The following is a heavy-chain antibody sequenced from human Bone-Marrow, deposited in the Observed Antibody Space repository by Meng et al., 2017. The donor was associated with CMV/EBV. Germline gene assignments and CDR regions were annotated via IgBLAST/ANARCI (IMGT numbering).Heavy chain of an antibody. Sequence: ASVKVSCKASGYTFTGYYMHWVRQAPGQGLEWMGWINPNSGGTNYAQKFQGRVTMTRDTSISTAYMELSRLRSDDTAVYYCARGAYCSSTSCYMSWFDPWGQGTLVTVSS. J-gene: IGHJ5*02. CDR2: INPNSGGT. D-gene: IGHD2-2*02. V-gene: IGHV1-2*02. CDR1: GYTFTGYY. CDR3: ARGAYCSSTSCYMSWFDP.